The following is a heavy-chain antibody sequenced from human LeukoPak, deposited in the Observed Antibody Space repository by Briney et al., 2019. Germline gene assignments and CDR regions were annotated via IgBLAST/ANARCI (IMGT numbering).Heavy chain of an antibody. V-gene: IGHV1-2*02. CDR3: ATIVGATSRGTDAFDI. CDR1: GYTFTGYY. Sequence: GASVKVSCKASGYTFTGYYMHWVRQAPGQGLEWMGWINPNSGGTNFAQNFQGRVTMTRDTSISTAYMELSRLRSEDTAVYYCATIVGATSRGTDAFDIWGQGTMVTVSS. D-gene: IGHD1-26*01. CDR2: INPNSGGT. J-gene: IGHJ3*02.